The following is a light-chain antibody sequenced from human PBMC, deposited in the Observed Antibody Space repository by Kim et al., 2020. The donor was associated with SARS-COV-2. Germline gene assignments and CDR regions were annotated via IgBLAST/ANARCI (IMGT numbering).Light chain of an antibody. Sequence: GQSISISCTGTSSDGGGYNQVSWYQQRPGKDPKLMIYDVTNRPSGVSQRFSGSKSANAASLTISGLQAEDEADYYCSSYTSSSTVVFGGGTQLTVL. CDR2: DVT. V-gene: IGLV2-14*03. J-gene: IGLJ2*01. CDR1: SSDGGGYNQ. CDR3: SSYTSSSTVV.